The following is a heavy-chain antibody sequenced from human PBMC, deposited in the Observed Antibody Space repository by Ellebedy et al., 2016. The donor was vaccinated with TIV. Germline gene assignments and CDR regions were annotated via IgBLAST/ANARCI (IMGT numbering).Heavy chain of an antibody. D-gene: IGHD3-22*01. J-gene: IGHJ4*02. CDR2: IYSKSDGGTT. CDR3: TTDRVESSGLYFFDY. CDR1: GFSFSKAW. V-gene: IGHV3-15*01. Sequence: GGSLRLXCAVSGFSFSKAWMSWVRQAPGKGLEWVGRIYSKSDGGTTFYPSPVKGRFTISRDDSKNILYLQMNSLKAEDTGVYFCTTDRVESSGLYFFDYWGQGTLVTVSS.